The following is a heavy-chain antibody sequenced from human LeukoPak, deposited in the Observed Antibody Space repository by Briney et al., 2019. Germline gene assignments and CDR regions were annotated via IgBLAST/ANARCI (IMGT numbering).Heavy chain of an antibody. V-gene: IGHV3-30*02. J-gene: IGHJ6*03. CDR3: ARGVAGSSSSFYYYYYYMDV. CDR1: GFTFSSYS. Sequence: GGSLRLSCAASGFTFSSYSMNWVRQAPGKGLEWVAFIRYDGSNKYYADSVKGRFTISRDNSKNTLYLQMNSLRAEDTAVYYCARGVAGSSSSFYYYYYYMDVWGKGTTVTVSS. D-gene: IGHD6-6*01. CDR2: IRYDGSNK.